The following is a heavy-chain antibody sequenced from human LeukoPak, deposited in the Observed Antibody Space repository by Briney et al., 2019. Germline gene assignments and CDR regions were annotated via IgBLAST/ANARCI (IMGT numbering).Heavy chain of an antibody. CDR1: GFTFSSYW. D-gene: IGHD3-10*01. CDR3: ARAPSRIGCYYPEKFPH. CDR2: IKSDGST. V-gene: IGHV3-74*01. J-gene: IGHJ1*01. Sequence: PGGSLRLSCAASGFTFSSYWMHWVRQAPGKGLVWVSRIKSDGSTNYADSVKGRFTISRDNAKNTLSLQMNSLRAEDNGEYYWARAPSRIGCYYPEKFPHWGQGTLVTGS.